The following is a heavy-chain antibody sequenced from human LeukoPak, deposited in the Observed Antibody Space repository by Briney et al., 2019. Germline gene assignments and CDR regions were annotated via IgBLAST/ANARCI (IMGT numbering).Heavy chain of an antibody. Sequence: AGGSLRLSCAASGFTFSNYGLTWVRQAPGKGLEWVSVISGSGGSAHYADSVKGRFTISRDNSKNTLFLQMNSLRAEDTAVYYCAKGSYGDYYYYYGMDVWGQGTTVTVSS. CDR1: GFTFSNYG. CDR3: AKGSYGDYYYYYGMDV. CDR2: ISGSGGSA. V-gene: IGHV3-23*01. D-gene: IGHD4-17*01. J-gene: IGHJ6*02.